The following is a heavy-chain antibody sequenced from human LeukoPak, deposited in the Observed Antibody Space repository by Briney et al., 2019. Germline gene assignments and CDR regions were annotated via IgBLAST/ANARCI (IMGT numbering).Heavy chain of an antibody. D-gene: IGHD3-3*01. CDR1: GYTFTGYY. CDR3: ARGTGIEDFWSGYYANNWFDP. V-gene: IGHV1-2*02. Sequence: ASVKVSCKASGYTFTGYYMHWVRQAPGQGLEWMGWINPNSGGTNYAQKFQGRVTMTRDTSISTVYMELSSLRSEDTAVYYCARGTGIEDFWSGYYANNWFDPWGQGTLVTVSS. J-gene: IGHJ5*02. CDR2: INPNSGGT.